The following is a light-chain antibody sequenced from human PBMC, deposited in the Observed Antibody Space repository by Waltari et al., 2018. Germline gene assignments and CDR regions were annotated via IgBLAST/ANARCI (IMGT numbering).Light chain of an antibody. CDR3: QQYHNWPPG. J-gene: IGKJ3*01. CDR1: QSVRSR. V-gene: IGKV3-15*01. CDR2: DAS. Sequence: EMVMTQSPATLSVSLGERATLSCRASQSVRSRLAWYQQKPGQAPRLLVYDASTRATGVPARFSGSGPGTDFILTISGMQSEDFAVYYCQQYHNWPPGFGPGTKVDIK.